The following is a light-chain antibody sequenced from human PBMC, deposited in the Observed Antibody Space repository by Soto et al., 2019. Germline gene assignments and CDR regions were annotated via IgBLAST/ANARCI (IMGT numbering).Light chain of an antibody. CDR1: QSVSSSY. Sequence: EIVLTQSPGTLSLSPGERATLSCRASQSVSSSYLARNQQKPGQAPRLLIYGASSRATGIPDRFSGSGSGTDFTLTIIRLEPEAFAVYYCQQYGSSPWTFGPGTKVEIK. CDR2: GAS. J-gene: IGKJ1*01. CDR3: QQYGSSPWT. V-gene: IGKV3-20*01.